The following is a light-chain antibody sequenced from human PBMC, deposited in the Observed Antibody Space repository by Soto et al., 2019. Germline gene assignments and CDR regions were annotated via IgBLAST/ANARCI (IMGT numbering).Light chain of an antibody. V-gene: IGKV3-11*01. Sequence: EIVLTQSPGTLSLSPGERATLSCRASQSVFNNHIGWYQQKPGQAPRLLIYDASNRATGIPARFSGSGSGTDFTLTISSLEPEDFAVYYCQQRSNWPLTFGGGTKVDIK. J-gene: IGKJ4*01. CDR2: DAS. CDR1: QSVFNNH. CDR3: QQRSNWPLT.